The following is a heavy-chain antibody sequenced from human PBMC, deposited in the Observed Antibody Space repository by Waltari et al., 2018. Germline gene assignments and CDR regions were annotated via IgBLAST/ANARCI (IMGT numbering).Heavy chain of an antibody. D-gene: IGHD2-15*01. V-gene: IGHV1-3*01. CDR1: GSTFTSYA. CDR2: INAGNGNT. J-gene: IGHJ6*02. CDR3: ARYHDSPYYYYGMDV. Sequence: QVQLVQSGAEVKKPGASVTVSCKASGSTFTSYAMHWVRQAPGQRLEWMGWINAGNGNTKYSQKFQGRVTITRDTSASTAYMELSSLRSEDTAVYYCARYHDSPYYYYGMDVWGQGTTVTVSS.